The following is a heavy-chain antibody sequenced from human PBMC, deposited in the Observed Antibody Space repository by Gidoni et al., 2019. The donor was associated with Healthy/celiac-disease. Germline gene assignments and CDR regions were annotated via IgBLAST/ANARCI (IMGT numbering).Heavy chain of an antibody. CDR1: GFTFSSYS. CDR2: ISSSSSTI. CDR3: ARDSRLYDYVWGSYRPNWFDP. J-gene: IGHJ5*02. V-gene: IGHV3-48*01. Sequence: EVQLVESGGGLVQPGGSLRLSCAASGFTFSSYSMNWVRQAPGKGLEWVSYISSSSSTIYYADSVKGRFTISRDNAKNSLYLQMNSLRAEDTAVYYCARDSRLYDYVWGSYRPNWFDPWGQGTLVTVSS. D-gene: IGHD3-16*02.